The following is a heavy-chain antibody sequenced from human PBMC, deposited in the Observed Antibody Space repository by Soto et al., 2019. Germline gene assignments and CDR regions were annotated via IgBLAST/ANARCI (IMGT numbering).Heavy chain of an antibody. J-gene: IGHJ4*02. CDR3: ARGPVRITMVRGVIRVGYFDY. Sequence: ASVKVSCKASGYTFTSYGISWVRQAPGQGLEWMGWISAYNGNTNYAQKLQGRVTMTTDTSTSTAYMELRSLRSDDTAVYYCARGPVRITMVRGVIRVGYFDYWGQGTLVTVSS. CDR2: ISAYNGNT. D-gene: IGHD3-10*01. V-gene: IGHV1-18*01. CDR1: GYTFTSYG.